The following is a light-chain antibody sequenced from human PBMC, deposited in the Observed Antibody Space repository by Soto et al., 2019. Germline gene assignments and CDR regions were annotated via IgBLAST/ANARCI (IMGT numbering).Light chain of an antibody. V-gene: IGLV2-11*01. J-gene: IGLJ1*01. CDR1: SSDVGAYNF. CDR2: EVT. Sequence: QSVLTQPRSVSGSPGQSVTLSCTGTSSDVGAYNFVSWYQQQPDKAPKVIIYEVTNRPSGVSDRFSGSKSGNTASLTISGLQAEDEANYYCNSYTTLSNRVFGTGTKVTVL. CDR3: NSYTTLSNRV.